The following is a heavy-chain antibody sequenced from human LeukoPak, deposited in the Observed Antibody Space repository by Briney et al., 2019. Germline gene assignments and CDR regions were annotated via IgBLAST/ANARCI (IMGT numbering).Heavy chain of an antibody. CDR3: ARVNGIAARMLGY. D-gene: IGHD6-6*01. J-gene: IGHJ4*02. CDR2: MNPNSGNT. V-gene: IGHV1-8*03. Sequence: ASVKVSCQASGYTFTSYDINWLRPATGQALEGMGWMNPNSGNTGYAQKFQGRVTITRNTSISTAYMELSSLISEDTAVYYCARVNGIAARMLGYWGQGTLVTVSS. CDR1: GYTFTSYD.